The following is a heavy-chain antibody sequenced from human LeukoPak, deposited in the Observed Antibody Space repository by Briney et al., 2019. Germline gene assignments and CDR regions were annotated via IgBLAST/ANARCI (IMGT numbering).Heavy chain of an antibody. CDR3: ARLTRYYYGMDV. CDR1: GYSFSSFD. V-gene: IGHV1-8*02. CDR2: MNPNSGNT. J-gene: IGHJ6*02. Sequence: ASVKISCKASGYSFSSFDINWVRQATGQDLEWMGWMNPNSGNTGYSQRFQGRVVMTRDTSINTAYMELSSLSSEVTAVYYCARLTRYYYGMDVWGQGTTVAVSS. D-gene: IGHD4/OR15-4a*01.